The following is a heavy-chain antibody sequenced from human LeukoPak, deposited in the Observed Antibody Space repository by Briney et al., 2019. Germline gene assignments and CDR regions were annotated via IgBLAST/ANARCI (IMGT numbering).Heavy chain of an antibody. CDR2: IRSKAYGGTT. V-gene: IGHV3-49*03. CDR1: GFTFGDYA. CDR3: ARRGDCSSTSCYGVPSLQYYYYYMDV. J-gene: IGHJ6*03. D-gene: IGHD2-2*01. Sequence: GGSLRLSCTASGFTFGDYAMSWFRQAPGKGLEWVGFIRSKAYGGTTEYAASVKGRFTISRDDSKSIAYLQMNSLRAEDTAVYYCARRGDCSSTSCYGVPSLQYYYYYMDVWGKGTTVTVSS.